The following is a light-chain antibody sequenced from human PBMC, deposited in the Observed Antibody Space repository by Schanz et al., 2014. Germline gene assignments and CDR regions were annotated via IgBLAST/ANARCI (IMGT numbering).Light chain of an antibody. CDR3: SSHAARGV. CDR2: DVS. CDR1: SSDVGGYNY. V-gene: IGLV2-11*01. J-gene: IGLJ3*02. Sequence: QSVLTQPRSVSGSPGQSVAISCTGTSSDVGGYNYVSWYQHHPGKAPKLMIYDVSKRPSGVPDRFSGSKSGNTASLTISGLQAEDEGDYYCSSHAARGVFGGGTKLTVL.